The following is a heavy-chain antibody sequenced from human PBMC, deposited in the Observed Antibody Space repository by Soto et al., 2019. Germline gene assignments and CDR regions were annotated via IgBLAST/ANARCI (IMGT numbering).Heavy chain of an antibody. V-gene: IGHV3-53*04. CDR3: ARDLGYCSGGSCYGAFDI. J-gene: IGHJ3*02. CDR2: IYSGGST. CDR1: GFTVSSNY. Sequence: EVQLVESGGGLVQPGGSLRLSCAASGFTVSSNYMSWVRQAPGKGLEWVSVIYSGGSTYYADSVKGRFTISGHNSKNTLYLQMNSPRAEDTAVYYCARDLGYCSGGSCYGAFDIWGQGTMVTVSS. D-gene: IGHD2-15*01.